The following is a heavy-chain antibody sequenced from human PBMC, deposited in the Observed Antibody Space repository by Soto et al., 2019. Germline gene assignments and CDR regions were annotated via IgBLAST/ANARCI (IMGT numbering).Heavy chain of an antibody. CDR2: IRSKAYGGTT. D-gene: IGHD5-18*01. CDR3: TRAEEADTAMVTYYYGMDV. Sequence: PGGSLRLSCTASGFTFGDYAMSWFRQAPGKGLEWVGFIRSKAYGGTTEYAASVKGRFTISRDDSKSIAYLQMNSLKTEDTAVYYCTRAEEADTAMVTYYYGMDVWGQGTTVTVSS. J-gene: IGHJ6*02. CDR1: GFTFGDYA. V-gene: IGHV3-49*03.